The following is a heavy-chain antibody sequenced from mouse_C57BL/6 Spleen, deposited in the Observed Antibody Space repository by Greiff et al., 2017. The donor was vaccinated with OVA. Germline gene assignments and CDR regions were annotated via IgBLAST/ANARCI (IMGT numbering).Heavy chain of an antibody. Sequence: VQLQQSGAELARPGASVKLSCKASGYTFTSYGISWVKQSTGQGLEWIGEIYPRSGNTYYNEKFKGKATLTADKSSSTAYMELRSLTSEDSAVYFCARYYYGSSGGAYWGQGTLVTVSA. CDR1: GYTFTSYG. V-gene: IGHV1-81*01. D-gene: IGHD1-1*01. J-gene: IGHJ3*01. CDR2: IYPRSGNT. CDR3: ARYYYGSSGGAY.